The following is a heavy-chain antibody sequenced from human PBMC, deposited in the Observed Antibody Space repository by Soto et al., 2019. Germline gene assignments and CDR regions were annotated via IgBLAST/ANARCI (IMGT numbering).Heavy chain of an antibody. CDR1: GYTFTSYG. V-gene: IGHV1-18*01. J-gene: IGHJ3*02. CDR2: ISAYNGNT. Sequence: ASVKVSCKASGYTFTSYGISWERQAPGQGLEWMGWISAYNGNTNYAQKLQGRVTMTTDTSTSTAYMELRSLRSDDTAVYYCARDYYDSSGYRHDAFDIWGQGTMVTVSS. CDR3: ARDYYDSSGYRHDAFDI. D-gene: IGHD3-22*01.